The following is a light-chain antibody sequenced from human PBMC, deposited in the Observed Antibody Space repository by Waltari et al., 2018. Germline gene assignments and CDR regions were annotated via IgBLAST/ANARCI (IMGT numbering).Light chain of an antibody. CDR3: SSYTSSTVV. CDR2: DVS. V-gene: IGLV2-14*03. Sequence: QSALTQPASVSGSPVQSITISCTGTSSDVGGYKYVSWYQQHPGKAPKLLIYDVSNRPSGVSNRFSGSKSGNTASLTISGLQAADEADYYCSSYTSSTVVFGGGTKLTIL. J-gene: IGLJ3*02. CDR1: SSDVGGYKY.